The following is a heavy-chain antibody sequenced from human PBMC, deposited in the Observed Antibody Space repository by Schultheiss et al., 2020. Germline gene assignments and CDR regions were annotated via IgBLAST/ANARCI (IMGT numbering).Heavy chain of an antibody. CDR3: AREKVAGPLIDY. D-gene: IGHD6-19*01. V-gene: IGHV4-61*01. Sequence: SEALSLTCTVSGGSVSSGSYYWSWIRQPPGKGLEWIGYIYYSGSTNYNPSLKSRVTISVDTSKNQFSLKLSSVTAADTAVYYCAREKVAGPLIDYWGQGTLVNVYS. CDR1: GGSVSSGSYY. J-gene: IGHJ4*02. CDR2: IYYSGST.